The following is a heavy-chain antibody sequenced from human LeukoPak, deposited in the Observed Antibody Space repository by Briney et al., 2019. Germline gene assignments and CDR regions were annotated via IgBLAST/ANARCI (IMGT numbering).Heavy chain of an antibody. D-gene: IGHD5-18*01. CDR1: GLNFNIGW. J-gene: IGHJ3*02. Sequence: GGSLRLSCAVSGLNFNIGWVSWVRQAPWKGPQGVGRLRGKDWGGQPYYDAPVKGRFTFSRDESSNTISLQMDSLTTEDTAVYYCSTEGYIFGHHALDKWGQGTSVTVSS. V-gene: IGHV3-15*01. CDR2: LRGKDWGGQP. CDR3: STEGYIFGHHALDK.